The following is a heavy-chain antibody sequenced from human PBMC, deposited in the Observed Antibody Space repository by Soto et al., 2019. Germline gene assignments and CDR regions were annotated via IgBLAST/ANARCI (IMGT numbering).Heavy chain of an antibody. CDR1: GGSFSGYY. D-gene: IGHD3-22*01. V-gene: IGHV4-34*01. J-gene: IGHJ4*02. Sequence: PSETLSLTCAVYGGSFSGYYWSWIRQPPGKGLEWIGEINHSGSTNYNPSLKSRVTISVDTSKNQFSLKLSSVTAADTAVYYCARGSAYYYDSSGPFFDYRGQGPLFTVP. CDR3: ARGSAYYYDSSGPFFDY. CDR2: INHSGST.